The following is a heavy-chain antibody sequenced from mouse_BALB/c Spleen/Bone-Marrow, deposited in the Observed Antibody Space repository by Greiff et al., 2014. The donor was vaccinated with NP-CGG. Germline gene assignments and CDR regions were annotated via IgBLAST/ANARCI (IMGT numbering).Heavy chain of an antibody. D-gene: IGHD1-1*01. CDR3: VRGITTVVPENYFDY. CDR2: INPSSGYT. Sequence: QVQLKESGAELARPGASVKMSCKASGYTFTSYTMHWVKQRPGQGLEWIGYINPSSGYTNYNQKFKDKATLTADKSSSTAYMQLSSLTSEDSAVYYCVRGITTVVPENYFDYWGQGTTLTVSS. CDR1: GYTFTSYT. V-gene: IGHV1-4*01. J-gene: IGHJ2*01.